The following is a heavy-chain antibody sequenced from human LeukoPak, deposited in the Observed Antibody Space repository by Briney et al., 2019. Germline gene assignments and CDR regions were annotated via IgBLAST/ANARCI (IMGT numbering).Heavy chain of an antibody. CDR3: ATGGVVVINPRAAFDI. D-gene: IGHD3-22*01. Sequence: GASVKVSCKVSGYTLTELSMHWVRQAPGKGLEWTGGFDPEDGETIYAQKFQGRVTMTEDTSTDTAYMELSSLRSEDTAVYYCATGGVVVINPRAAFDIWGQGTMVTVSP. J-gene: IGHJ3*02. CDR1: GYTLTELS. CDR2: FDPEDGET. V-gene: IGHV1-24*01.